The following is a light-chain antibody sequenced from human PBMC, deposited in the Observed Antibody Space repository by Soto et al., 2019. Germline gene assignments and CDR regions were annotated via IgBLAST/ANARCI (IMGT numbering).Light chain of an antibody. V-gene: IGKV1-33*01. J-gene: IGKJ4*01. CDR2: DAS. Sequence: DIQMTQSPSTLSATAGDRVTITSQASQDISNYLNWYQQKPGKAPKLLIYDASNLETGVPSRFSGSGSGTDFTFTISSLQPEDIATYYCQQYDNLPLTFGGGTKVDI. CDR1: QDISNY. CDR3: QQYDNLPLT.